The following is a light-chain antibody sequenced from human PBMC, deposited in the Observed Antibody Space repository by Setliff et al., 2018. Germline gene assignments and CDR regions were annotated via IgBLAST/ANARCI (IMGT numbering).Light chain of an antibody. V-gene: IGLV2-14*01. Sequence: QSVLTQPASVSGSPGQSITISCSGTTSDIGTYNYVSWYQQYPGKAPKLVIYDVSNRPSGVSNRFSGSKSGNTASLTISGLQAEDEADYYCYSYTASTSEVFGTGTKVTVL. J-gene: IGLJ1*01. CDR3: YSYTASTSEV. CDR1: TSDIGTYNY. CDR2: DVS.